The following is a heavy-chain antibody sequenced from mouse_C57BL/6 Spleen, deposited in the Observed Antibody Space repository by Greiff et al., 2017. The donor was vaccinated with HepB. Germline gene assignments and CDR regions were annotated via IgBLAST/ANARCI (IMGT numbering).Heavy chain of an antibody. CDR2: ISSGGSYT. Sequence: EVNVVESGGDLVKPGGSLKLSCAASGFTFSSYGMSWVRQTPDKRLEWVATISSGGSYTYYPDSVKGRFTISRDNAKNTLYLQMSSLKSEDTAMYYCARGGNYVPYFDYWGQGTTLTVSS. CDR3: ARGGNYVPYFDY. J-gene: IGHJ2*01. CDR1: GFTFSSYG. D-gene: IGHD2-1*01. V-gene: IGHV5-6*01.